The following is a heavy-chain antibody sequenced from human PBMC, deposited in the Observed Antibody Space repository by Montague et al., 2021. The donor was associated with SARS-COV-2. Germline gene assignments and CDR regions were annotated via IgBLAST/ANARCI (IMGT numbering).Heavy chain of an antibody. CDR3: ARLGFVELWLNLGWFDP. Sequence: SETLSLTCSVSGDSIRSSGYYWGWIRPPPGKGLEWIGTVYYSGSTNYNPSLKSRVTMLVDTSKNQFSLELRSVTAADTAVYYCARLGFVELWLNLGWFDPWGQGTLVTVSS. CDR2: VYYSGST. D-gene: IGHD3-16*02. CDR1: GDSIRSSGYY. V-gene: IGHV4-39*01. J-gene: IGHJ5*02.